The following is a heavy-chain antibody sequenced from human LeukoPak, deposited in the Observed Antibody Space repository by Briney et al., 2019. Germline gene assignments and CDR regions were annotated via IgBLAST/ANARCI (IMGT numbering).Heavy chain of an antibody. CDR1: GGSFSGYY. CDR2: INHSGST. V-gene: IGHV4-34*01. CDR3: ARTYSGSYYARYYFDY. Sequence: SETLSLTCAVSGGSFSGYYWSWIRQPPGKGLEWIGEINHSGSTNYNPSLKSRVTISVDTSKNQFSLKLSSVTAADTAVYYCARTYSGSYYARYYFDYWGRGTLVTVSS. J-gene: IGHJ4*02. D-gene: IGHD1-26*01.